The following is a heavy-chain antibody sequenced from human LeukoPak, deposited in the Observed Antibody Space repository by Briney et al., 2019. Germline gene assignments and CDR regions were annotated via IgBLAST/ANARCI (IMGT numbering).Heavy chain of an antibody. D-gene: IGHD3-10*01. V-gene: IGHV3-21*01. J-gene: IGHJ4*02. CDR1: GFTFSTYS. CDR2: ISSGSSYK. Sequence: GGSLRLSCAVSGFTFSTYSINWVRQAPGKGLEWVSSISSGSSYKYYADSVKGRFTISRDNAKNSLYLQMNSLRAEDTAVYYCARGVRGLNTWANDYWGQGTLVTVSS. CDR3: ARGVRGLNTWANDY.